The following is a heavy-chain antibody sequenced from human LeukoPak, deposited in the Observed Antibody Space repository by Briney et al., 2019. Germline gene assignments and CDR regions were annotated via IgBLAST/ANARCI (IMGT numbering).Heavy chain of an antibody. V-gene: IGHV3-53*01. Sequence: GGSLRLSCAASGFTVSSNYMSWVRQAPGKGLEWVSVIYSGGSTYYADSVTGRFTISRDNSKNTLYLQMNSLRAEDTAVYYCASNVLRYFDWLPPDYWGQGTLVTVSS. CDR2: IYSGGST. CDR1: GFTVSSNY. D-gene: IGHD3-9*01. CDR3: ASNVLRYFDWLPPDY. J-gene: IGHJ4*02.